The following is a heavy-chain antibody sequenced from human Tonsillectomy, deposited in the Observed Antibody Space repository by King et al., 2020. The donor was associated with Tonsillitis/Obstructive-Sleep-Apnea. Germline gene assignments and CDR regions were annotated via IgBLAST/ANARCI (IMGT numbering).Heavy chain of an antibody. Sequence: QLVQSGAEVKKPGASVRVSCTASGSTFTTYYIHWVRQAPGQGREWLGIINPSRGSTNYARQFQGRVTMTRGTSTTTIYMELSSLRSEDTAKYYCPRSTDYVSSGYVVDDALDIWGQGTMVTVSS. CDR3: PRSTDYVSSGYVVDDALDI. CDR2: INPSRGST. V-gene: IGHV1-46*01. CDR1: GSTFTTYY. J-gene: IGHJ3*02. D-gene: IGHD3-22*01.